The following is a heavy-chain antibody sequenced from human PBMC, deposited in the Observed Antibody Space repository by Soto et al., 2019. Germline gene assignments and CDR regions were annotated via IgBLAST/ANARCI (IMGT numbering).Heavy chain of an antibody. D-gene: IGHD6-13*01. V-gene: IGHV2-5*01. CDR1: GFSLSTSGVG. CDR3: AHRGHNIAAWGYYCMEV. J-gene: IGHJ6*02. Sequence: QITLKESGPTLVKPTQTLTLTCTFSGFSLSTSGVGVGWIRQPPGKALEWLALIYWNDDKRYSPSLKSRLTITKDTTKHPAVLTMTNMDPVDTATDSCAHRGHNIAAWGYYCMEVWGQGTTVTVSS. CDR2: IYWNDDK.